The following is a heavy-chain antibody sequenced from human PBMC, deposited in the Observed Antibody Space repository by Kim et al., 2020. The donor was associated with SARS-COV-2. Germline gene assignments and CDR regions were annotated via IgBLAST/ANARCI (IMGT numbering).Heavy chain of an antibody. V-gene: IGHV3-33*01. J-gene: IGHJ4*02. Sequence: GGSLRLSCAASGFTFSSYGMHWVRQAPVKGLEWVAVIWYDGSNKYYADSVKGRFTISRDNSKNTLYLQMNSLRAEDTAVYYCARDGFFDDSSWNGAYFDYWGQGTLVTVSS. CDR1: GFTFSSYG. CDR3: ARDGFFDDSSWNGAYFDY. D-gene: IGHD6-13*01. CDR2: IWYDGSNK.